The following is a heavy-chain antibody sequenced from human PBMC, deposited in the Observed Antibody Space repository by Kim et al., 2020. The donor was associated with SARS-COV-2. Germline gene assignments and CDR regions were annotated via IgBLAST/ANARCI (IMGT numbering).Heavy chain of an antibody. CDR1: GGSFSGYY. Sequence: SETLSLTCAVYGGSFSGYYWSWIRQPPGKGLEWIGEINHSGSTNYNPSLKSRVTISVDTSKNQFSLKLSSVTAADTAVYYCARTGPLFQAPAARRYYYGSGSYSQTILHNWFDPWGQGTLVTVSS. D-gene: IGHD3-10*01. V-gene: IGHV4-34*01. CDR2: INHSGST. CDR3: ARTGPLFQAPAARRYYYGSGSYSQTILHNWFDP. J-gene: IGHJ5*02.